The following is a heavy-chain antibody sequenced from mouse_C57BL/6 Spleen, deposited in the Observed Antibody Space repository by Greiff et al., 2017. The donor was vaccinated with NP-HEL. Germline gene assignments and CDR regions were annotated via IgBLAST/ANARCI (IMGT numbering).Heavy chain of an antibody. Sequence: EVQLQESGPGLVKPSQSLSLTCSVTGYSITSGYYWNWIRQFPGNKLEWMGYISYDGSNNYNPSLKNRISITRDTSKNQFFLKLNSVTTEDTATYYCARRGGSSLFAYWGQGTLVTVSA. CDR3: ARRGGSSLFAY. D-gene: IGHD1-1*01. V-gene: IGHV3-6*01. CDR2: ISYDGSN. J-gene: IGHJ3*01. CDR1: GYSITSGYY.